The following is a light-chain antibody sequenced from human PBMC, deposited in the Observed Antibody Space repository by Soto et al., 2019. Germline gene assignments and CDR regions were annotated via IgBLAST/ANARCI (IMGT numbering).Light chain of an antibody. J-gene: IGLJ2*01. CDR3: AAWDDSPNGVV. CDR2: SNN. V-gene: IGLV1-44*01. CDR1: SSNIGSNT. Sequence: QSVLTQPPSASGTPGQRVTISCSGSSSNIGSNTVYWYQQLPGTAPKLLIYSNNQRPSGVPDRFSCSKSGTSASLAISGLLSEDEADYYCAAWDDSPNGVVFGGGTKLTVL.